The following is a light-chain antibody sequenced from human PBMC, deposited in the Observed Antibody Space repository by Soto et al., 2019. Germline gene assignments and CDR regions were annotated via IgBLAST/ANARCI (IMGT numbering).Light chain of an antibody. CDR3: QSYDSTLSARYV. Sequence: QSVLTQPPSVSGAPGQRVTISCTGSSSNIGANYDVHWYQHRPGTAPKLLIFGNNNWPSGVPDRFSGSKSGTSASLAITGLQAEDEGDYYCQSYDSTLSARYVFGTGTKLTVL. CDR1: SSNIGANYD. J-gene: IGLJ1*01. CDR2: GNN. V-gene: IGLV1-40*01.